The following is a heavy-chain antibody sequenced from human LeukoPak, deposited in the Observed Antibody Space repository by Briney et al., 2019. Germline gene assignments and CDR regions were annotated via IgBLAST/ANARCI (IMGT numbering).Heavy chain of an antibody. D-gene: IGHD6-25*01. CDR3: ARDAAGLLDH. V-gene: IGHV1-46*01. J-gene: IGHJ4*02. CDR1: GYTFTGYY. CDR2: INPSGGST. Sequence: GASVKVSCKASGYTFTGYYMHWVRQAPGQGLEWMGVINPSGGSTTYAQKFQGRVTMTRDTSTSTVSMELSSLRSEDTAVYYCARDAAGLLDHWGQGTLVTVSS.